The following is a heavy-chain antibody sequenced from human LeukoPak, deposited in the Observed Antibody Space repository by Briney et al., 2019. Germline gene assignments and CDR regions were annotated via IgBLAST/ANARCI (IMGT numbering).Heavy chain of an antibody. CDR3: AKGNLQLGQDACDI. J-gene: IGHJ3*02. Sequence: GGSLRLSCAASGSSLSGNAVSWVRQAPGKRPEWVAGIGPDDATFYPASVRGRFTISRDTSQNTMYLQMNSLRAEDTALYYCAKGNLQLGQDACDIWGQGTMVTVSS. V-gene: IGHV3-23*01. D-gene: IGHD5-18*01. CDR2: IGPDDAT. CDR1: GSSLSGNA.